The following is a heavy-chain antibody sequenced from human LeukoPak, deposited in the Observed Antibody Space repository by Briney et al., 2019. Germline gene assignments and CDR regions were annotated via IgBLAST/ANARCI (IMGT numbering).Heavy chain of an antibody. D-gene: IGHD2-2*01. V-gene: IGHV1-2*02. CDR1: GYTFTGYY. Sequence: ASVKVSCKASGYTFTGYYMHWVRQAPGQGLEWMVWINPNSGGTNYAQKFQGRVTMTRDTSISTAYMELSRLRSDDTAVYYCARENDALQVYCSSTSCYAHNWFDPWGQGTLVTVSS. J-gene: IGHJ5*02. CDR3: ARENDALQVYCSSTSCYAHNWFDP. CDR2: INPNSGGT.